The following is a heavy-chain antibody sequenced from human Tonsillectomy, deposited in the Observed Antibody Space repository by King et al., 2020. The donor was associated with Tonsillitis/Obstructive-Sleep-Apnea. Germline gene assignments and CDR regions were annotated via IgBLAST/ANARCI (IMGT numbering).Heavy chain of an antibody. CDR2: IYYSGST. V-gene: IGHV4-59*01. CDR3: ARRFLDYDAFDI. CDR1: GGSISSYY. Sequence: VQLQESGPGLVKPSETLSLTCTVSGGSISSYYWIWIRQPPGEGLEWIGYIYYSGSTNYNPSLKSRVTISVDTSKNQFSLKLSSVTAADTAVYYCARRFLDYDAFDIWGQGTIVTVSS. J-gene: IGHJ3*02. D-gene: IGHD3-3*01.